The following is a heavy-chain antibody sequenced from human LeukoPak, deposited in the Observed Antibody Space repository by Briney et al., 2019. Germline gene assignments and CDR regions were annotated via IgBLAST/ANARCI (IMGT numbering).Heavy chain of an antibody. Sequence: ETQPLISMVPVASIISYYWSGIRRPPGKGLESIGYVSYSGSTNCRSTISRHDTMTVDTSKSQFFLKLNSVTAADTAVYFCARRDSSSYWFFDLWGRGTLVTVSS. CDR3: ARRDSSSYWFFDL. J-gene: IGHJ2*01. D-gene: IGHD3-22*01. V-gene: IGHV4-59*08. CDR1: VASIISYY. CDR2: VSYSGST.